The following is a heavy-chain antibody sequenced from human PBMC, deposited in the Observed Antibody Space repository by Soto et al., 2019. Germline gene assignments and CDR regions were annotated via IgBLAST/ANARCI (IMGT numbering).Heavy chain of an antibody. CDR3: ARAMTWANWFDP. D-gene: IGHD2-21*02. CDR1: GGSISSYY. Sequence: PSETLSLTCTVSGGSISSYYWSWIRQPPGKGLEWIGYIYYSGSTNYNPSLKSRVTISVDTSKNQFSLKLSSVTAADTAVYYCARAMTWANWFDPWGQGTLVTVSS. J-gene: IGHJ5*02. CDR2: IYYSGST. V-gene: IGHV4-59*01.